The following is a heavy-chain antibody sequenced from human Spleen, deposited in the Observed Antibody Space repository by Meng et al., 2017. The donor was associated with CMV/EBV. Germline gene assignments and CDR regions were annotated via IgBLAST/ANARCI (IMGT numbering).Heavy chain of an antibody. CDR3: ARGGQLLGGFDP. J-gene: IGHJ5*02. CDR1: GYSISSGYY. V-gene: IGHV4-38-2*02. CDR2: MYHSGST. Sequence: SETLSLTCTVSGYSISSGYYWGWIRQPPGKGLEWVGSMYHSGSTYYNPSLKSRVTISVDTSKNQFSLKLSSVTAADTAMYYCARGGQLLGGFDPWGQGTLVTVSS. D-gene: IGHD2-2*01.